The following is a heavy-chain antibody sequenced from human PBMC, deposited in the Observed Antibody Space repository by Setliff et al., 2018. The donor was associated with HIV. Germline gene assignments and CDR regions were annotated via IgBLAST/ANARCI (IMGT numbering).Heavy chain of an antibody. CDR2: IYYSGST. Sequence: SETLSLTCTVSGDSASNSRYYWAWIRQPPGKGLEWIGSIYYSGSTYYNPSLKSRVTISVDTSKNQFSLKLSSVTAADAAVYYCASRVYYYDSSGYLREEGFDPWGQGTLVTVSS. D-gene: IGHD3-22*01. CDR3: ASRVYYYDSSGYLREEGFDP. J-gene: IGHJ5*02. CDR1: GDSASNSRYY. V-gene: IGHV4-39*01.